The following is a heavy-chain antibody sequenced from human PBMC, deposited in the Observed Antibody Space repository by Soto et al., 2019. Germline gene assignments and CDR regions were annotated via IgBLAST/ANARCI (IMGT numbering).Heavy chain of an antibody. Sequence: PGGSLRLSCAASGFTFSSYAMIWVRQAPGKGLEWVSAISGSGGGTYYADSVKGRFTISRDNSKNTLYLQMNSLRAEDTAVYYCARWRIVAPGTDAFDIWGQGTMVTVSS. CDR3: ARWRIVAPGTDAFDI. J-gene: IGHJ3*02. V-gene: IGHV3-23*01. CDR1: GFTFSSYA. D-gene: IGHD6-13*01. CDR2: ISGSGGGT.